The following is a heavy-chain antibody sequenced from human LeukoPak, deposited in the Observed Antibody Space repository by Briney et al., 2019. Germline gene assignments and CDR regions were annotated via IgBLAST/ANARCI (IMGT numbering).Heavy chain of an antibody. D-gene: IGHD6-13*01. J-gene: IGHJ6*03. CDR3: AKGYSSSWTGWSYYYYYMDV. V-gene: IGHV3-23*01. Sequence: GGSLRLSCAASGFTFSSYAMSWVRQAPGKGLEWVSDISGSGASTYYADSVKGRFTISRDNSKNTLYLQMNSLRAEDTAVYYCAKGYSSSWTGWSYYYYYMDVWGKGTTVTISS. CDR1: GFTFSSYA. CDR2: ISGSGAST.